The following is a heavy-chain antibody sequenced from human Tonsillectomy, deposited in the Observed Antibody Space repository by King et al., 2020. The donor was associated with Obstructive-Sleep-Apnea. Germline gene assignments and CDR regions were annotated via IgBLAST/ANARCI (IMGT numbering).Heavy chain of an antibody. D-gene: IGHD3-10*01. Sequence: QMQLQESGPGLVKPSETLSLTCTVSGGSISSSNYYWGWIRQPPGKGLEWIGSIYYSGSTYYNPSLKSRVTISVDTSKNQFSLKLSSVTAADTAVYYCARGPLWFGDQISYYFDYWGQGTLVTVPS. CDR3: ARGPLWFGDQISYYFDY. V-gene: IGHV4-39*07. J-gene: IGHJ4*02. CDR2: IYYSGST. CDR1: GGSISSSNYY.